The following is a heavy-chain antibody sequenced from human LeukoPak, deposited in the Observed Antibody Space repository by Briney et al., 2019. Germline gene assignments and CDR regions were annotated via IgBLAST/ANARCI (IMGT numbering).Heavy chain of an antibody. V-gene: IGHV4-34*01. J-gene: IGHJ4*02. Sequence: PSETLSLTCAVYGGSFSGYYWSWIRQPPGKGLEWIGEINHSGSTNYNPSLKSRVTISVDKSKNQFSLKLSSVTAADTAVYYCARDTVAGTDYWSQGTLVTVSS. CDR3: ARDTVAGTDY. D-gene: IGHD4-23*01. CDR2: INHSGST. CDR1: GGSFSGYY.